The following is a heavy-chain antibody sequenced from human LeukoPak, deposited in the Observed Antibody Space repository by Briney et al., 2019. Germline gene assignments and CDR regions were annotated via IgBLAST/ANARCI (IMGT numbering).Heavy chain of an antibody. J-gene: IGHJ6*02. CDR3: AKGLDYYGSGSYRDYYSYYGTDA. CDR2: ISDSGNTT. V-gene: IGHV3-23*01. Sequence: PSETLSLTCTVSGGSISSYYWSWIRQPAGKGLEWVSVISDSGNTTYYAGSVKGRFTISRDNSKNTLYLQMSSLRAEDTAVYYCAKGLDYYGSGSYRDYYSYYGTDAWGQGTTVTVSS. CDR1: GGSISSYY. D-gene: IGHD3-10*01.